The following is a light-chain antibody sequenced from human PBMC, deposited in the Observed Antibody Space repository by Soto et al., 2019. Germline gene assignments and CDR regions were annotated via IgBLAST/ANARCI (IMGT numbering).Light chain of an antibody. Sequence: IQLTQSPSSLSATVGDRVTITCRASQGISNYLVWYQQKPGKAPNLLIYGASTLQSGVPSRFSGSGSGTDVTLTIDSLQPEDVATYYYQQLNNYSRTFGPGTKVDIK. J-gene: IGKJ3*01. CDR1: QGISNY. CDR3: QQLNNYSRT. V-gene: IGKV1-9*01. CDR2: GAS.